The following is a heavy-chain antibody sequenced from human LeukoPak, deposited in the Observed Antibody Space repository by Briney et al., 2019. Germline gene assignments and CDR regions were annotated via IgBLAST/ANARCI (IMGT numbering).Heavy chain of an antibody. CDR2: IYPSGNT. CDR1: GGSFSNHF. D-gene: IGHD3-10*01. CDR3: AREDSGSYYNFYYFYMDV. J-gene: IGHJ6*03. Sequence: SETLSLTCSVSGGSFSNHFWSWVRQPAGKGLEWIGRIYPSGNTNYNPSLKSRVTLSVDTSKTQFYLSLSSVAAADTAVYYCAREDSGSYYNFYYFYMDVWGKGTTVTISS. V-gene: IGHV4-4*07.